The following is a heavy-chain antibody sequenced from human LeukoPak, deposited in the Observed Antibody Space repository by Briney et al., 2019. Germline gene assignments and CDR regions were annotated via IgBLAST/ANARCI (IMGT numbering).Heavy chain of an antibody. CDR2: IYYSGST. D-gene: IGHD3/OR15-3a*01. J-gene: IGHJ3*02. CDR1: GGSIGSSSYY. V-gene: IGHV4-39*07. Sequence: PSETLSLTCTVSGGSIGSSSYYWGWIRQPPGKGLEWIGSIYYSGSTYYNPSLKSRVTISVDTSKNQFSLKLSSVTAADTAVYFCARGLDANDWSDTFDIWGQGTMVTVSS. CDR3: ARGLDANDWSDTFDI.